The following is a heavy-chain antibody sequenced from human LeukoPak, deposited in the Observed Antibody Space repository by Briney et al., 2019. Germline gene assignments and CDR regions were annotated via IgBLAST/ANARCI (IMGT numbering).Heavy chain of an antibody. Sequence: PSETLPLTCTVSGVSITSSSYYWGWIRQPPEKGPEWIGSIHYGANTYRNPSLKSRVTISMATSKNYFSLSLSSVTAADTAFYYCARNDAKMVTVDYWGQGTLVTVSS. J-gene: IGHJ4*02. CDR3: ARNDAKMVTVDY. CDR1: GVSITSSSYY. D-gene: IGHD2-21*02. CDR2: IHYGANT. V-gene: IGHV4-39*02.